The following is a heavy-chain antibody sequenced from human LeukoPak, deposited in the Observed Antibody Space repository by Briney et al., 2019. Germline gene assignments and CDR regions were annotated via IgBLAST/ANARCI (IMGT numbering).Heavy chain of an antibody. D-gene: IGHD5-24*01. CDR1: GGSISSSSYY. CDR3: ARLPLYNTQDY. Sequence: PSETLSLTCTISGGSISSSSYYWGWIRQPPGKGLEWIGSIYYSGSTYYNPSLKSRDTISVDTSKNQFSLKLSSVTAADTAVYYCARLPLYNTQDYWGQGTLVTVSS. CDR2: IYYSGST. J-gene: IGHJ4*02. V-gene: IGHV4-39*01.